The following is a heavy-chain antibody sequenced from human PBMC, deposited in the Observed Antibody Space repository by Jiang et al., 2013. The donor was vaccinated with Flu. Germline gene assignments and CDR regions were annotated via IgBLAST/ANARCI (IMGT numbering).Heavy chain of an antibody. D-gene: IGHD3-10*01. CDR1: GYSFTSYW. CDR3: ARRGYYGSGSYFDSYYFDY. V-gene: IGHV5-51*03. J-gene: IGHJ4*02. Sequence: EVKKPGESLKISCKGSGYSFTSYWIGWVRQMPGKGLEWMGIIYPGDSDTRYSPSFQGQVTISADKSISTAYLQWSSLKASDTAMYYCARRGYYGSGSYFDSYYFDYWGQGTLVTVSS. CDR2: IYPGDSDT.